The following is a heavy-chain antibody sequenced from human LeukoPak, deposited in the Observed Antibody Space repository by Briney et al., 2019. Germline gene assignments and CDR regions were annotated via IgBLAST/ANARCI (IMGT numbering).Heavy chain of an antibody. CDR1: GYTFTSYA. D-gene: IGHD4-11*01. V-gene: IGHV1-3*01. CDR2: INAGNGNT. CDR3: ARAGAMTTVTTRGLYYFDY. Sequence: ASVKVSCTASGYTFTSYAMHWVRQAPGQRLEWMGWINAGNGNTKYSQKFQGRVTITRDTSASTAYMELSSLRSEDTAVYYCARAGAMTTVTTRGLYYFDYWGQGTLVTVSS. J-gene: IGHJ4*02.